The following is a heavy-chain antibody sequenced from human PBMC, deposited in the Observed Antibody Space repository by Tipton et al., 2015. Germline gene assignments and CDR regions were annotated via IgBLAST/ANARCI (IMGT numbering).Heavy chain of an antibody. CDR3: ARLSPSVWGSYRSPYFDY. D-gene: IGHD3-16*02. J-gene: IGHJ4*02. CDR2: IYYSGST. V-gene: IGHV4-39*01. Sequence: TLSLTCSVSGDSISSSTYFWGWIRQPPGKGLEWIGSIYYSGSTSYYNPSLKSRVTISVDTSKNQFSLKLSSVTAADTAVYYCARLSPSVWGSYRSPYFDYWGQGTLVTVSS. CDR1: GDSISSSTYF.